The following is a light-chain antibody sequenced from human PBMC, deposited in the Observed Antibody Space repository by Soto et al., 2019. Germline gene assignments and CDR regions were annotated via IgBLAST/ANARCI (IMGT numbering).Light chain of an antibody. Sequence: ETVMTQSEATLSVSPGERATLSCRASQSIHTNLAWYQQKPGQPPRLLIYGASTRATGIPTRFSGRGSGTDFTLTISSLQSEDFALYYCQHYNNLPRTFGQGTKVQIK. CDR2: GAS. CDR1: QSIHTN. V-gene: IGKV3-15*01. CDR3: QHYNNLPRT. J-gene: IGKJ1*01.